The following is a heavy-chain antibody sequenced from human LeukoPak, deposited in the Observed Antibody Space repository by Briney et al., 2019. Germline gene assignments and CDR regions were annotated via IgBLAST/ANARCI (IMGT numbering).Heavy chain of an antibody. J-gene: IGHJ5*02. CDR2: MNPNSGNT. CDR3: ARAGYSSPRGWLDP. Sequence: ASVKVSCKASGYTFTSYDINWVRQATGQGLEWMGWMNPNSGNTGYAQKFQGRVTITRNTSISTAYMELSSLRSEDTAVYYCARAGYSSPRGWLDPWGQGTLVTVSS. CDR1: GYTFTSYD. D-gene: IGHD6-13*01. V-gene: IGHV1-8*03.